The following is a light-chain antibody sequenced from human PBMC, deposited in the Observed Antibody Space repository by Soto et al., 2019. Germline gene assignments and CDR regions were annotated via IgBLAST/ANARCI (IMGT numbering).Light chain of an antibody. CDR1: QSVSSSIY. J-gene: IGKJ2*01. V-gene: IGKV3-20*01. CDR2: GAS. CDR3: QQYGSSPEYT. Sequence: EIVLTQSPGTLSLSPGERATLSCRASQSVSSSIYLAWYQQRPGQSPRLLIYGASIRATGIPDRFSGSGSGTDFTLTISRLEPEDFAVYYCQQYGSSPEYTFGQRTKLEIK.